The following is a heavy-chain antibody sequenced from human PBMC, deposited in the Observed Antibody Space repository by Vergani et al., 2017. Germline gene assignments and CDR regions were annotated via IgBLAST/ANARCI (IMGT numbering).Heavy chain of an antibody. J-gene: IGHJ6*02. V-gene: IGHV4-39*01. CDR3: VRGVKYYYGMDV. CDR1: GGPISSSSYY. Sequence: QLQLQESGPGLVKPSETLSLTFTVSGGPISSSSYYWGWIRQPPGKGLEWIGSIYYSGSTYYNPSLKSRVTISVDTSKNQFSLKLSSVTAADTAVYYSVRGVKYYYGMDVWGQGTTVTVSS. CDR2: IYYSGST. D-gene: IGHD3-10*01.